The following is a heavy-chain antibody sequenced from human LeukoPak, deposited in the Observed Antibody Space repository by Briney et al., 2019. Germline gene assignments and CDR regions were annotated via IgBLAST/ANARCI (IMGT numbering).Heavy chain of an antibody. CDR2: ISDDGSSA. CDR3: ASGTWDF. CDR1: GFTFRSYW. D-gene: IGHD1-1*01. V-gene: IGHV3-74*01. Sequence: GGSLRLSCTASGFTFRSYWMHWVRQIPGKGLMWVSRISDDGSSASYADSVKGRLTISRDNVKNSLYLQMSSLRDEDTAVYYCASGTWDFWGQGALVTVSS. J-gene: IGHJ4*02.